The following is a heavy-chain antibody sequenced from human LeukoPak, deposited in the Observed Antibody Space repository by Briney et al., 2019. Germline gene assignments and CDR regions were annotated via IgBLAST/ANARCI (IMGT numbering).Heavy chain of an antibody. Sequence: GGSLRLSCAASGFTFSSYSMNWVRQAPGKGLEWVSSISSSSSYIYYADSVKGRFTISRDNAKNSLYLQMNSLRAEDTAVYYCARGARRTMVRGVIGYWGQGTLVTVSS. V-gene: IGHV3-21*04. CDR2: ISSSSSYI. CDR3: ARGARRTMVRGVIGY. D-gene: IGHD3-10*01. J-gene: IGHJ4*02. CDR1: GFTFSSYS.